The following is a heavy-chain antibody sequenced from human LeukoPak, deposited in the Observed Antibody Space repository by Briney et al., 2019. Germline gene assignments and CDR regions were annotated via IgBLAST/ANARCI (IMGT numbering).Heavy chain of an antibody. Sequence: SQTLSLTCTVSGGSVSSGGYYWSWIRQHPGKGLEWIGYIYYSGSTYYNPSLKSRVTISVDTSKNQFSLKLSSVTAADTAVYYCARVGRRGYRVNNWFDPWGQGTLVTVSS. D-gene: IGHD5-18*01. J-gene: IGHJ5*02. CDR3: ARVGRRGYRVNNWFDP. V-gene: IGHV4-31*03. CDR1: GGSVSSGGYY. CDR2: IYYSGST.